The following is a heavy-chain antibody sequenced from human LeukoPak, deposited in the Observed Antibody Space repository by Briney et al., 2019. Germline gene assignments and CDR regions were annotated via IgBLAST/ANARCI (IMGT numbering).Heavy chain of an antibody. D-gene: IGHD3-3*01. V-gene: IGHV3-7*04. CDR3: ARGYDIWSGYYLY. CDR1: GFTFSSYW. CDR2: IKQDGSEK. J-gene: IGHJ4*02. Sequence: PGGSLRLSCAASGFTFSSYWMSWVRQAPGKGLEWVANIKQDGSEKYYVDSVKGRFTISRDNAKNSLYLQMNSLRAEDTAVYYCARGYDIWSGYYLYWGQGTLVTVSS.